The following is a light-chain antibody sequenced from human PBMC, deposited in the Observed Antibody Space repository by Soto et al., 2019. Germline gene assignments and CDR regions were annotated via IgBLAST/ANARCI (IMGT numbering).Light chain of an antibody. CDR3: SSYTGSSTPYV. Sequence: QSALTQPASVSGSPGQSMTISCTGTSSDVGGYNYVSWYQQHPGKAPKLMIYEVSNRPSGVSNRFSGSKSDNTASLTISGLQAEDDAAYYCSSYTGSSTPYVFGTGTKLTVL. V-gene: IGLV2-14*01. CDR2: EVS. CDR1: SSDVGGYNY. J-gene: IGLJ1*01.